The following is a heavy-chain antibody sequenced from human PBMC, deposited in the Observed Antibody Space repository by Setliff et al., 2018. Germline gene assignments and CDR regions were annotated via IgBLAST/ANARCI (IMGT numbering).Heavy chain of an antibody. D-gene: IGHD3-3*01. V-gene: IGHV3-7*01. CDR1: GLSYINDW. J-gene: IGHJ5*02. CDR3: ARDVFDFRTGQADP. CDR2: INPHGSEK. Sequence: LRLSCTASGLSYINDWVSWVRQAPGKGLEWLASINPHGSEKYYADSVKGRFSISRDNAKSSLYLQMNSLRADDTAVYYCARDVFDFRTGQADPWGQGTLVTVSS.